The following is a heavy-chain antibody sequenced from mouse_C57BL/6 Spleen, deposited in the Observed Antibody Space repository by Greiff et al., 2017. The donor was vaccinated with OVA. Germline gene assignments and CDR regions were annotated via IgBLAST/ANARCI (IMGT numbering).Heavy chain of an antibody. CDR1: GYTFTSYW. D-gene: IGHD1-1*01. CDR3: ATFSLCYRRTCFAY. CDR2: IDPSDSYT. J-gene: IGHJ3*01. V-gene: IGHV1-69*01. Sequence: QVQLQQSGAELVMPGASVKLSCKASGYTFTSYWMHWVKQRPGQGLEWIGEIDPSDSYTNYNQKFKGKSTLTVDKSSSTAYMQLSSLTSEDSAVSECATFSLCYRRTCFAYWGQGTLVTVSA.